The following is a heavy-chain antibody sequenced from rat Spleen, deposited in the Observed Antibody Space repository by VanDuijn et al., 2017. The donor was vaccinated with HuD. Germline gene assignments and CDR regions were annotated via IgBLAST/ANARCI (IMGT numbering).Heavy chain of an antibody. J-gene: IGHJ2*01. V-gene: IGHV5-20*01. D-gene: IGHD1-4*01. CDR1: GFTFSDYY. CDR2: ITNTGGST. CDR3: TRDRETTRAYYFDY. Sequence: EVQLVESGGGLVQPGRSLKLSCAASGFTFSDYYMAWVRQAPKKGLEWVASITNTGGSTYYPDSVKGRFTISRDNAKSTLYLQMNSLRSEDTATYYCTRDRETTRAYYFDYWGQGVMVTVSS.